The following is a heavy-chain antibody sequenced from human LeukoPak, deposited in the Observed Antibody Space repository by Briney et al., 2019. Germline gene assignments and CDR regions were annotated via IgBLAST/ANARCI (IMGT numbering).Heavy chain of an antibody. CDR2: IRTDGGTN. D-gene: IGHD3-16*01. Sequence: GGSLRLSCAASEFTFDDYAMHWVRQAPGKGLEWVSRIRTDGGTNYYADSVKGRFTVSRDNARNTLYLQMDSLRVDDTAVYYCARDWAWGGFDHWGQGTLVTVSS. J-gene: IGHJ4*02. V-gene: IGHV3-9*01. CDR3: ARDWAWGGFDH. CDR1: EFTFDDYA.